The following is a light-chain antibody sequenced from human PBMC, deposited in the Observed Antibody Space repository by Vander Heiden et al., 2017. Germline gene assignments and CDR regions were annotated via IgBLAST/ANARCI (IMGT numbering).Light chain of an antibody. CDR2: WAS. CDR1: QSVLYSSNNENY. CDR3: QQYYRTPLT. V-gene: IGKV4-1*01. J-gene: IGKJ4*01. Sequence: DIVMTQSPDSLSVSLGERATINCKSSQSVLYSSNNENYLAWYQQKPGQPPKLLIYWASTRESGVPDRFSGSGSGTDFILTISSLQAEDVAVYYCQQYYRTPLTFGGGTKVEIK.